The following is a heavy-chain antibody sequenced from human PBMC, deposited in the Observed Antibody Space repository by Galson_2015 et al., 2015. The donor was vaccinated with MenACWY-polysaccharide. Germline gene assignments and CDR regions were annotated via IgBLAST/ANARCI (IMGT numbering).Heavy chain of an antibody. V-gene: IGHV3-23*01. J-gene: IGHJ6*02. CDR3: AKDLHWYGMDV. CDR1: GFIFSNYW. D-gene: IGHD3/OR15-3a*01. Sequence: SLRLSCATSGFIFSNYWMSWVRLTPGKGLEWVAVISPSNDHINYVDSVKGRSTISRDNSKNTLYLQMNSLRVEDTALYYCAKDLHWYGMDVWGQGTLVTVSS. CDR2: ISPSNDHI.